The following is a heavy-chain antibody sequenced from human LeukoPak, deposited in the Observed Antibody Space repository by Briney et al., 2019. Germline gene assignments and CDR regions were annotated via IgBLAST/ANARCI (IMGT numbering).Heavy chain of an antibody. J-gene: IGHJ4*02. Sequence: GGSLRLSCAASGFSFSNYAMSWVRQAPGKGLEWVSTIHGASTYYAASVKGRFTISRDNSKNTLYLQMHSLRAEDTAIYYCAKDQAGDGYNSMWGQGTRVTVSS. V-gene: IGHV3-23*01. CDR2: IHGAST. CDR3: AKDQAGDGYNSM. CDR1: GFSFSNYA. D-gene: IGHD5-24*01.